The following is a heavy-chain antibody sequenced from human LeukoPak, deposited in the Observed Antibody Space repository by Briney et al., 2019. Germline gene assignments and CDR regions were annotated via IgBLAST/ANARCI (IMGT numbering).Heavy chain of an antibody. CDR3: ARASSSGWSNYYYMDV. J-gene: IGHJ6*03. CDR1: GFTFSDYY. V-gene: IGHV3-11*04. D-gene: IGHD6-19*01. Sequence: GGSLRLSCAASGFTFSDYYMSRIRQAPGKGLEWVSYISSSGSTIYYADSVKGRFTISRDNAKNSLYLQMNSLRAEDTAVYYCARASSSGWSNYYYMDVWGKGTTVTVSS. CDR2: ISSSGSTI.